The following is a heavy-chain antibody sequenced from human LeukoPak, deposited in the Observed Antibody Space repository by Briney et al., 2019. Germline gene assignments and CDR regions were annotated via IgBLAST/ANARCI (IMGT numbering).Heavy chain of an antibody. CDR1: GFTFSSYS. V-gene: IGHV3-21*01. Sequence: GGSLRLSCAASGFTFSSYSMNWVRQAPGKGLEWVSSISSSSSYIYYADSVKGRFTISRDNAKNSLHLQMISLRAEDTAVYYCARGIAAAARFDPWGQGTLVTVSS. CDR2: ISSSSSYI. D-gene: IGHD6-13*01. CDR3: ARGIAAAARFDP. J-gene: IGHJ5*02.